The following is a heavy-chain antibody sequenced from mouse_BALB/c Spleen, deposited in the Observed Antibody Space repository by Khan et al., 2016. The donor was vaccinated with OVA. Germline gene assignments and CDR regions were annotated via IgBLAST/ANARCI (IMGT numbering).Heavy chain of an antibody. D-gene: IGHD1-1*02. Sequence: EVQLVESGGDLVKTGGSLKLSCAASGFTFSTYGMSWVRQTPDKRLEWVATISSGGHYTYYIDSVKGRFTISRDNAKNTLDLQMTSLRSEDTAMYYCARLAYYYNSEGFAYWGRGTLVTVSA. J-gene: IGHJ3*01. CDR2: ISSGGHYT. CDR3: ARLAYYYNSEGFAY. V-gene: IGHV5-6*01. CDR1: GFTFSTYG.